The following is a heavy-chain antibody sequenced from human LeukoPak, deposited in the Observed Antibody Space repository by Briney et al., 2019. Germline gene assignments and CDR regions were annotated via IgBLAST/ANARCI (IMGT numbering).Heavy chain of an antibody. CDR3: ARGVYIAAAQYGY. Sequence: GASVKVSCKASGYTFTGYYTHWVRQAPGQGLEWMGWINPNSGGTNYAQKFQGRVTMTRDTSISTAYMELSRLRSDDTAVYYCARGVYIAAAQYGYWGQGTLVTVSS. J-gene: IGHJ4*02. V-gene: IGHV1-2*02. CDR2: INPNSGGT. CDR1: GYTFTGYY. D-gene: IGHD6-13*01.